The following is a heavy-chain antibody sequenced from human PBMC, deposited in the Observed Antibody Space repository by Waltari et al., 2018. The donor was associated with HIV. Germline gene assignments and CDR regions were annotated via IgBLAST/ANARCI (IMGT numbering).Heavy chain of an antibody. J-gene: IGHJ5*02. CDR3: ARDSRGSTWSLNWFDP. V-gene: IGHV3-21*02. CDR2: ISGSGNFK. CDR1: GFIFNSYS. Sequence: EVQLVESGGGPVKPGESLRLSCVTSGFIFNSYSMNWVRQAPGKGPEWVSSISGSGNFKHYADSVKGRFTISRDNAENSLYLQMNGLRAEDTAIYYCARDSRGSTWSLNWFDPWGQGTLVTVSS. D-gene: IGHD6-6*01.